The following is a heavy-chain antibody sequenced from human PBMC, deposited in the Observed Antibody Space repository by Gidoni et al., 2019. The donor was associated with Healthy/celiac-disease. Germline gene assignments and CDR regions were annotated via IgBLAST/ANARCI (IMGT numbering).Heavy chain of an antibody. CDR2: IIPILGIA. CDR1: GGTFSSYA. Sequence: QVQLVQSGAEVKKPGSSVKVSCKASGGTFSSYAISWVRQALGKGLEWMGRIIPILGIANDAQKCQGRVTITADKSTSTAYMELSSLRSEDTAVYYCARERKDYYGSGSYGWFDPWGQGTLVTVSS. D-gene: IGHD3-10*01. CDR3: ARERKDYYGSGSYGWFDP. J-gene: IGHJ5*02. V-gene: IGHV1-69*04.